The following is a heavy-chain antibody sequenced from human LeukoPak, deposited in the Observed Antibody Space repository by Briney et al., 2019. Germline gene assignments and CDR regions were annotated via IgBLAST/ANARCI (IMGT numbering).Heavy chain of an antibody. V-gene: IGHV4-30-2*01. CDR3: ARENTLVRGTRNPFDY. CDR2: IYHSGST. CDR1: GGSISSGGYY. Sequence: PSETLSLTCTVSGGSISSGGYYWSWIRQPPGKGLEWIGYIYHSGSTYYSPSLKSRVTISVDRSKNQFSLKLTSVTAADTAVYYCARENTLVRGTRNPFDYWGRGTLVTVSS. D-gene: IGHD3-10*01. J-gene: IGHJ4*02.